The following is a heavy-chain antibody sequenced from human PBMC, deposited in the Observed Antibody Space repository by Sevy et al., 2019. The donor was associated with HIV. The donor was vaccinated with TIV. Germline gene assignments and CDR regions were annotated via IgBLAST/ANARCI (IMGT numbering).Heavy chain of an antibody. CDR3: AIDSSGYNFDY. V-gene: IGHV1-2*06. Sequence: ASVKVSCKASGYTFTGYYMHWVRQAPGQGLEWMGRINPNSGGTNYAQKFQGRVTMTRDTSISTAYMELSRLGSDDTAVYYCAIDSSGYNFDYWGQGTLVTVSS. J-gene: IGHJ4*02. CDR1: GYTFTGYY. CDR2: INPNSGGT. D-gene: IGHD3-22*01.